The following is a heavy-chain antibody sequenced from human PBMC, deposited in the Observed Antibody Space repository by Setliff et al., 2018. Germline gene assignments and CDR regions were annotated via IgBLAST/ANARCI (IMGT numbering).Heavy chain of an antibody. V-gene: IGHV1-3*01. Sequence: ASVKVSCKASGNRFTNYAFHWVRQAPGQGLEWVGRINAANGNTKYSEKYQARLTITGDTSANTVYTELGSLRSEDTATYYCRATRGPFDRWGQGTKVTVSS. CDR3: RATRGPFDR. CDR1: GNRFTNYA. J-gene: IGHJ3*01. CDR2: INAANGNT.